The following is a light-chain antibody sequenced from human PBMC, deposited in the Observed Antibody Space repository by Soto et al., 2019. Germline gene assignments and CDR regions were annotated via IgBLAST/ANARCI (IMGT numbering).Light chain of an antibody. CDR2: KAS. V-gene: IGKV1-5*03. Sequence: DILMTQSPSTLSASVGDRVTITCRASQSISSWLAWYQQKPGKAPKLLIYKASSLESGVPSRFSGSGSGTEFTLTISSLQPDDFATYYCQQYNSFTFGGGTKVEIK. CDR1: QSISSW. J-gene: IGKJ4*01. CDR3: QQYNSFT.